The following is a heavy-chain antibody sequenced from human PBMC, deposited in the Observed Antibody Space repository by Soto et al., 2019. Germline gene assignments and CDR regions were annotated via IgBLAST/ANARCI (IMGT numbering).Heavy chain of an antibody. D-gene: IGHD2-15*01. CDR2: IIPILGIA. CDR3: ARDCSGGSCYVGLTSNYYYYYMDV. V-gene: IGHV1-69*08. Sequence: QVQLVQSGAEVKKPGSSVKVSCKASGGTFSSYTISWVRQAPGQGLEWMGRIIPILGIANYAQKFQGRVTITADKSTSTDYMELSSLRSEDTAVYYCARDCSGGSCYVGLTSNYYYYYMDVWGKGTTVTVSS. CDR1: GGTFSSYT. J-gene: IGHJ6*03.